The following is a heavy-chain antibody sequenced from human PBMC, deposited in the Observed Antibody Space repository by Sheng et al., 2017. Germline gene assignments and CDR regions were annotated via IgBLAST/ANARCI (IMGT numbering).Heavy chain of an antibody. CDR3: ARGPRYDSSGYYWGYYYYMDV. V-gene: IGHV1-8*03. D-gene: IGHD3-22*01. Sequence: QVQLVQSGAEVKKPGASVKVSCKASGYTFTSYDINWVRQATGQGLEWMGWMNPNSGNTGYAQKFQGRVTITRNTSISTAYMELSSLRSEDTAVYYCARGPRYDSSGYYWGYYYYMDVWGQGTTVTVSS. CDR2: MNPNSGNT. CDR1: GYTFTSYD. J-gene: IGHJ6*03.